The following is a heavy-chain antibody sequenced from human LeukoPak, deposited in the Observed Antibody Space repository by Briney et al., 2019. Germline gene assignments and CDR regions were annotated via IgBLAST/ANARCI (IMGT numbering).Heavy chain of an antibody. CDR3: AKERYVAAAGTILSFDS. D-gene: IGHD6-13*01. CDR2: IWYDGSNQ. J-gene: IGHJ4*02. CDR1: GFTFSSYG. V-gene: IGHV3-33*06. Sequence: PGGSLRLSCVASGFTFSSYGMHWVRRAPGKGLEWVAIIWYDGSNQYYADSVKGRFTISRDNSKNTLYLQMSSLRAEDTAVYYCAKERYVAAAGTILSFDSWGQGTLVTVSS.